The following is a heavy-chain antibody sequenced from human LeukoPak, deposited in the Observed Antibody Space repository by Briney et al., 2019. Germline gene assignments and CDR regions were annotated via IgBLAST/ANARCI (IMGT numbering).Heavy chain of an antibody. J-gene: IGHJ4*02. CDR2: INHSGST. Sequence: SETLSLTCAVYGGSFSGYYWSWIRQPPGKGLEWIGEINHSGSTNYNPSLKSRVTISVDRSKNQFSLKLSSVTAADTAVYYCARARGRFFDYWGQGTLVTVSS. CDR3: ARARGRFFDY. CDR1: GGSFSGYY. V-gene: IGHV4-34*01.